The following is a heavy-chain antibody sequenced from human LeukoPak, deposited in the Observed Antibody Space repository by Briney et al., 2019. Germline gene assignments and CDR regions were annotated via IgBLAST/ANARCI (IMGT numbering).Heavy chain of an antibody. CDR1: GLSVSDNY. V-gene: IGHV3-53*01. J-gene: IGHJ4*02. Sequence: GGSLRLSCAASGLSVSDNYMTWVRQAPGKGLDWVSIIYPNGRTYYADSVKGRFTISRDNSKNTLNLQMNSLRVEDTAVYYCARAWTGDYWGQGTLVTLSS. D-gene: IGHD3/OR15-3a*01. CDR3: ARAWTGDY. CDR2: IYPNGRT.